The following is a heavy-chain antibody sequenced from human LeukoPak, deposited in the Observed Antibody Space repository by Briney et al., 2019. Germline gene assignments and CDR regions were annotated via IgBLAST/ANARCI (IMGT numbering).Heavy chain of an antibody. CDR3: ARGDAGSFSGYDY. D-gene: IGHD1-26*01. J-gene: IGHJ4*02. CDR1: GYTFTNYY. V-gene: IGHV1-46*01. CDR2: INPSSGST. Sequence: ASVKDSCKASGYTFTNYYMHWVRQAPGQGPDWMGVINPSSGSTTYAQKFQDRVTMTRDTSTSTVYMEVSSLRSEDTSMYYCARGDAGSFSGYDYWGQGTLVTVSS.